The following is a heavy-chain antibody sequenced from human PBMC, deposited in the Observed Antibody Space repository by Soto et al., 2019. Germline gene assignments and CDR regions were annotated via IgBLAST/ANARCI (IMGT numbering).Heavy chain of an antibody. D-gene: IGHD6-13*01. J-gene: IGHJ6*02. Sequence: QVQLVQSGAEVKKPGSSVKVSCKASGGTFSSYTISWVRQAPGQGHEWMGRIIPILGIANYAQKCQGRVTITADTSTRTAYMEPSSLRSEYTAVYYCARPSSSVYYYYGIYVWGQGTTVTVSS. CDR3: ARPSSSVYYYYGIYV. CDR2: IIPILGIA. CDR1: GGTFSSYT. V-gene: IGHV1-69*02.